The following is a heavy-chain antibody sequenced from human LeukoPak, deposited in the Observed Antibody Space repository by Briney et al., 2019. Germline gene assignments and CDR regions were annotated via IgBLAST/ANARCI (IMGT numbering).Heavy chain of an antibody. CDR2: INPSGGST. D-gene: IGHD2-15*01. Sequence: GASVKVSCKASGYTFTSYYIHWVRQAPGQGLEWMGIINPSGGSTNYAQKFQGRVTMTRDTSTSTVYMELSSLRSDDTAVYYCARDLPDCSGGSCYLWDYWGQGTLVTVSS. J-gene: IGHJ4*02. V-gene: IGHV1-46*01. CDR3: ARDLPDCSGGSCYLWDY. CDR1: GYTFTSYY.